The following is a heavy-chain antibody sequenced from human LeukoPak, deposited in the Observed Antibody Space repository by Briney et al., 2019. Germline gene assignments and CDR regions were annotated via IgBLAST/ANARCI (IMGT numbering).Heavy chain of an antibody. Sequence: VASVKVSCKASGYSFSNYGITWVGQAAGQGLEWMGWISALNGNTNYAQRLRGRVTLTTDTSTSTAYMELRSLRSDDTAVYYCAREACAHCMLDFWGQGTLVTVSS. CDR3: AREACAHCMLDF. J-gene: IGHJ4*02. CDR2: ISALNGNT. D-gene: IGHD2-21*02. V-gene: IGHV1-18*01. CDR1: GYSFSNYG.